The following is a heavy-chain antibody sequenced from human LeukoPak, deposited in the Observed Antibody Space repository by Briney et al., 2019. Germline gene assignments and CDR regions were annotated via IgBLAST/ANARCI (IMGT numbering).Heavy chain of an antibody. D-gene: IGHD6-19*01. Sequence: SETLSLTCTVSGDSISNYYWSWIRQSPGKELEWIGYMYNRGSTIYNPSLKGRVTISTDTSKNQFSLRLTSVNAADTAVYYCARAEKAVTGTLDYWGQGTLITVSS. CDR2: MYNRGST. V-gene: IGHV4-59*01. J-gene: IGHJ4*02. CDR3: ARAEKAVTGTLDY. CDR1: GDSISNYY.